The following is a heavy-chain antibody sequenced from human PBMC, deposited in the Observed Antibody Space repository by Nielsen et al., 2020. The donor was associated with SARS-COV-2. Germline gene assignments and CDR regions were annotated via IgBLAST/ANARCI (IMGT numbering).Heavy chain of an antibody. CDR1: GGSISSSSHY. Sequence: SETLSLTCIVSGGSISSSSHYWSWIRQPPGKGLEWIGYIFYRGNTNYNPSLKSRVTISVDTSKNQFSLKVNSVTAADTAVYYCVRIDIATISVDYWGRGTLVTVSS. V-gene: IGHV4-61*01. D-gene: IGHD5-24*01. J-gene: IGHJ4*02. CDR3: VRIDIATISVDY. CDR2: IFYRGNT.